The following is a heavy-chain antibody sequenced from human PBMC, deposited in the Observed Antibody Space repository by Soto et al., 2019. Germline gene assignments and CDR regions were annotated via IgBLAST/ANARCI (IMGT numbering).Heavy chain of an antibody. CDR2: INTYNGNT. Sequence: QVQLVQSGAEVKKPGASVKVSCKASGYTFTNYRISWVRLAPGQGLEWMGWINTYNGNTNHAQKLQGRVTMTTDTSTSTAYMELRSLRSDDTAVYYCARGVGSGTYYNQYNWFDPWGQGTLVTVSS. J-gene: IGHJ5*02. CDR3: ARGVGSGTYYNQYNWFDP. CDR1: GYTFTNYR. V-gene: IGHV1-18*01. D-gene: IGHD3-10*01.